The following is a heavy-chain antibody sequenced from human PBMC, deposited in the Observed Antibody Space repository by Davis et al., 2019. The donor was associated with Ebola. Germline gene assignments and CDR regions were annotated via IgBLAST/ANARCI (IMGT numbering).Heavy chain of an antibody. CDR3: VAGATK. CDR1: CLPFNNLS. CDR2: IRSKRAGGTT. Sequence: GESLKISCSASCLPFNNLSMSRVRQAPGKGLEWVGFIRSKRAGGTTEYAASVKDRFVISRDDYKSIAYLQMNSLKIEDTAVYYCVAGATKWGQGTLVTVSS. D-gene: IGHD1-26*01. J-gene: IGHJ4*02. V-gene: IGHV3-49*04.